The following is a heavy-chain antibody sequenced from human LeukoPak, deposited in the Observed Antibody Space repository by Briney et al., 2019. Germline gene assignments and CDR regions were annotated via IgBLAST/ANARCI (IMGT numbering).Heavy chain of an antibody. Sequence: ASVKVSCKASGYTFTSYYMHWVRQAPGQGPEWMGIINPSGGSTSYAQKFQGRVTMTRDTSTSTVYMELSSLSSEDTAVYYCATGELRFKEFDYWGQGTLVTVSS. J-gene: IGHJ4*02. CDR3: ATGELRFKEFDY. V-gene: IGHV1-46*01. CDR2: INPSGGST. CDR1: GYTFTSYY. D-gene: IGHD3-3*01.